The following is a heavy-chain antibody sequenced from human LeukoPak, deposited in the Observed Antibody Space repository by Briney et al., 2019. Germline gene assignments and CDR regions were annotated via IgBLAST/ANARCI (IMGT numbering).Heavy chain of an antibody. CDR3: ARVRNGEVTYNWRNVAFDI. Sequence: GGSLRLSCAASGFTFSSYSMNWVRQAPGKGLEWVSSISSSSSYIYYADSVKGRFTISRDNAKNSLYLQMNSLRAEDTAVYYCARVRNGEVTYNWRNVAFDIWGQGTMVTVSS. CDR1: GFTFSSYS. V-gene: IGHV3-21*01. J-gene: IGHJ3*02. D-gene: IGHD1-1*01. CDR2: ISSSSSYI.